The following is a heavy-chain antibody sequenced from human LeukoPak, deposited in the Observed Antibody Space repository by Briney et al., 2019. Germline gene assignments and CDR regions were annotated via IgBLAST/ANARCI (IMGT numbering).Heavy chain of an antibody. V-gene: IGHV4-38-2*02. Sequence: SETLSLTCTVSGYSISSGYDWGWMRQAPGKGLEWLASISQSGDTYNNPSLKSRVSLSVDTSKNQLSLKLTSETAADTAVYFCARSELNDYFKYWGQGILVTVST. CDR2: ISQSGDT. CDR3: ARSELNDYFKY. D-gene: IGHD3-16*01. CDR1: GYSISSGYD. J-gene: IGHJ4*02.